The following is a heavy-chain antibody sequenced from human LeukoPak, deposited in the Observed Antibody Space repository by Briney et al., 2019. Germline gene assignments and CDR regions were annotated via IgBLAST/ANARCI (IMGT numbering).Heavy chain of an antibody. CDR2: INPNSGGT. V-gene: IGHV1-2*02. J-gene: IGHJ1*01. D-gene: IGHD1-26*01. Sequence: ASVKVSCKASGYTFTGYYMHWVRQAPGQGLEWMGWINPNSGGTNYALKFQGRVTMTRDTSISTAYMELSRLRSDDTAVYYCARDSIVGATKCYFQHWGQGTLVTVSS. CDR3: ARDSIVGATKCYFQH. CDR1: GYTFTGYY.